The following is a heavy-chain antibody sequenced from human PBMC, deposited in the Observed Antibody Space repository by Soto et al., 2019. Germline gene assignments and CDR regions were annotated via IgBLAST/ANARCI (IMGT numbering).Heavy chain of an antibody. CDR3: ARQNFIAAASRDAFDI. J-gene: IGHJ3*02. D-gene: IGHD6-13*01. V-gene: IGHV5-51*01. Sequence: GESLKISCKGSGYSFTSYWIGWVRQMPGKGLEWMGIIYPGDSDTRYSPSFQGQVTISADKSISTAYLQWSSLKASDTAMYYCARQNFIAAASRDAFDIWGQGTVVTVSS. CDR2: IYPGDSDT. CDR1: GYSFTSYW.